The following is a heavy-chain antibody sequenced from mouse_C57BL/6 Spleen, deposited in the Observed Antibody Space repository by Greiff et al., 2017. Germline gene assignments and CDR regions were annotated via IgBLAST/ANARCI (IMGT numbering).Heavy chain of an antibody. V-gene: IGHV1-82*01. CDR2: IYPGDGDT. D-gene: IGHD2-5*01. Sequence: VQLQESGPELVKPGASVKISCKASGYAFSSSWMNWVKQRPGKGLEWIGRIYPGDGDTNYNGKFKGKATLTADKSSSTAYMQLSSLTSEDSAVYFCARSAYSNYAMDYWGQGTSVTVSS. J-gene: IGHJ4*01. CDR1: GYAFSSSW. CDR3: ARSAYSNYAMDY.